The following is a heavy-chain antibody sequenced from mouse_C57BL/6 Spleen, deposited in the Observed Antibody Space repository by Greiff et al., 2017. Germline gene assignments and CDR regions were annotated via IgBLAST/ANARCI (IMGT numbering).Heavy chain of an antibody. V-gene: IGHV1-26*01. CDR1: GYTFTDYY. J-gene: IGHJ3*01. CDR2: MNPNNGGT. D-gene: IGHD2-4*01. Sequence: EVQLQQSGPELVKPGASVKISCKASGYTFTDYYMNWVKQSHGKSLEWIGDMNPNNGGTSYNQKFKGKATLTVDKSSSTAYMELRSLTSEDSAVYYCARRDYDAAWFAYWGQGTLVTVSA. CDR3: ARRDYDAAWFAY.